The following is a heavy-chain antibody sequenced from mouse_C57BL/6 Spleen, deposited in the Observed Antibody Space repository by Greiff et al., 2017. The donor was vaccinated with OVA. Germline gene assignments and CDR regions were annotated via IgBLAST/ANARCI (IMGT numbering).Heavy chain of an antibody. J-gene: IGHJ3*01. CDR1: GYSITSGYD. D-gene: IGHD2-3*01. V-gene: IGHV3-1*01. CDR2: ISYSGST. Sequence: DVKLQESGPGMVKPSQSLSLTCTVTGYSITSGYDWHWIRHFPGNKLEWMGYISYSGSTNYNPSLKSRISITHDTSKNHFFLKLNSVTTEDTATYYCASNDGYYASWFAYWGQGTLVTVSA. CDR3: ASNDGYYASWFAY.